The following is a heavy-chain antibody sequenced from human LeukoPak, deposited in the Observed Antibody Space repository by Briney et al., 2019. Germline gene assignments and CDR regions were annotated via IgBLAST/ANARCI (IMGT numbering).Heavy chain of an antibody. CDR2: ISGSGGST. J-gene: IGHJ4*02. V-gene: IGHV3-23*01. Sequence: PGGSLRPSCAASGFTFSSYAMSWVRQAPGKGLEWVSAISGSGGSTYYADSVKGRFTISRDNSKNTLYLQMNSLRAEDTAVYYCAKVKDYGDYFEFDYWGQGTLVTVSS. D-gene: IGHD4-17*01. CDR1: GFTFSSYA. CDR3: AKVKDYGDYFEFDY.